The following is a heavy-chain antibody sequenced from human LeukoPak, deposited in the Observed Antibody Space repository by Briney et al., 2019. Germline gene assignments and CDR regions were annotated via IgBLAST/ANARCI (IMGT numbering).Heavy chain of an antibody. D-gene: IGHD2-2*01. CDR1: GYTFTSYA. J-gene: IGHJ6*02. CDR3: ARNYCSSTSCYYYYYGMDV. V-gene: IGHV7-4-1*02. CDR2: INTNTGNP. Sequence: ASVKVSCKASGYTFTSYAMNWVRQAPGQGLEWMGWINTNTGNPTYAQGFTGRFVLSLDTSVSTAYLQISSLKAEDTAVYYCARNYCSSTSCYYYYYGMDVWGQGTTVTVSS.